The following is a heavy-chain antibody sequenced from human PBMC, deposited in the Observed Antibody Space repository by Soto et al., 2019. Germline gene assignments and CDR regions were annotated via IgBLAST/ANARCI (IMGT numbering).Heavy chain of an antibody. V-gene: IGHV3-49*03. J-gene: IGHJ4*02. CDR2: IRSKAYGGTT. CDR3: SKPSTYSSGWYFDY. CDR1: GFTFGDYA. Sequence: GGSLRLSCTASGFTFGDYAMSWFRQAPGKGLEWVGFIRSKAYGGTTEYAASVKGRFTISRDDSKSIAYLQMNSLKTEDTAVYYCSKPSTYSSGWYFDYWGQGTLVTVSS. D-gene: IGHD6-19*01.